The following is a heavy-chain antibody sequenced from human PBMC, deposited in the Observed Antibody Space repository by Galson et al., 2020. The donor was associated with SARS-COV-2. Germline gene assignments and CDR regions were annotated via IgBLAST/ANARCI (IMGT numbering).Heavy chain of an antibody. CDR2: ISYDGSNK. V-gene: IGHV3-30*04. Sequence: GGSLRLSCAASGFTFSSYAMHWVRQAPGKGLEWVAVISYDGSNKYYADSVKGRFTISRDNSKNTLYLQMNSLRAEDTAVYYCARGARGNYYYGMDVWGQGTTVTVSS. CDR3: ARGARGNYYYGMDV. CDR1: GFTFSSYA. J-gene: IGHJ6*02. D-gene: IGHD3-16*01.